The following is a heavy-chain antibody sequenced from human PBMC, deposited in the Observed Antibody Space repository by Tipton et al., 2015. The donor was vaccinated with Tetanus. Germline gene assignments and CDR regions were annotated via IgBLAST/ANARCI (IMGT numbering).Heavy chain of an antibody. D-gene: IGHD3-3*01. CDR2: IYYSGST. CDR3: ARGRTMSGVVAPFDL. CDR1: GGPVSSSNW. J-gene: IGHJ4*02. V-gene: IGHV4-4*02. Sequence: TLSLTCDVSGGPVSSSNWWSWVRQAPGKGLEWIGEIYYSGSTNYNPSLKSRVTISVDTSKNQFSLKLSSVTAADTAVYYCARGRTMSGVVAPFDLWGQGTQVTVSS.